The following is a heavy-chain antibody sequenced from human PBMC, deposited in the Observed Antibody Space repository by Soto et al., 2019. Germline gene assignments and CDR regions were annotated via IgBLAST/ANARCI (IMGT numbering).Heavy chain of an antibody. CDR2: IDNSGST. V-gene: IGHV4-59*08. D-gene: IGHD6-13*01. J-gene: IGHJ6*03. Sequence: SETLSLTCTVSGASIGSYYWSWIRQPPGKGLEWIGYIDNSGSTNYNPSLESRVTISVDTSKNQFSLKLSSVTAADTAVYYCARHPHSSSWYRTYYYYYMDVWGKGTTVTVSS. CDR3: ARHPHSSSWYRTYYYYYMDV. CDR1: GASIGSYY.